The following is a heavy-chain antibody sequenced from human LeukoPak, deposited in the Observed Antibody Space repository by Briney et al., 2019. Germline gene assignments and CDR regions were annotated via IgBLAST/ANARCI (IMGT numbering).Heavy chain of an antibody. V-gene: IGHV3-33*01. Sequence: GRSLRLSCAASGFTFSYYAIHWVRQAPGKGLEWVALIWSDGSNKYYADSVKGRITISRDNSENTVYLQMNSLRAEDTAVYYCARELFSSGSCPDGWGQGTLVTVSS. D-gene: IGHD3-10*01. CDR3: ARELFSSGSCPDG. CDR2: IWSDGSNK. CDR1: GFTFSYYA. J-gene: IGHJ4*02.